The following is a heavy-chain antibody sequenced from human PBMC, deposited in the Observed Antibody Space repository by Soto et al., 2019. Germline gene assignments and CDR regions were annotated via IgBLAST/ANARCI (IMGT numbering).Heavy chain of an antibody. CDR3: ARDYSSAWYYFAY. D-gene: IGHD6-19*01. V-gene: IGHV3-7*01. CDR2: IKQDGSET. J-gene: IGHJ4*02. Sequence: EVQLVESGGGLVQPGGSLRLSCAASGFTFSRFWMSWVRQAPGKGLEWVANIKQDGSETYYVGSVKGRFTISRDNAKNSLYLQMNSRRAEDTAVYYCARDYSSAWYYFAYWGQGPLVNVSS. CDR1: GFTFSRFW.